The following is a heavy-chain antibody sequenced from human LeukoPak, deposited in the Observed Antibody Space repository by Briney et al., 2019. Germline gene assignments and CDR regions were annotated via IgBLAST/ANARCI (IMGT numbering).Heavy chain of an antibody. CDR3: ARDGVSGPRRGYFDY. CDR1: GFTFRSYS. D-gene: IGHD6-19*01. V-gene: IGHV3-21*01. J-gene: IGHJ4*02. Sequence: GGSLRLFCAASGFTFRSYSMNWVRQAPGKGLEWVSSISSSSSYIYYADSVKGRFTISRDNAKNSLYLQMNSLRAEDTAVYYCARDGVSGPRRGYFDYWGQGTLVTVSS. CDR2: ISSSSSYI.